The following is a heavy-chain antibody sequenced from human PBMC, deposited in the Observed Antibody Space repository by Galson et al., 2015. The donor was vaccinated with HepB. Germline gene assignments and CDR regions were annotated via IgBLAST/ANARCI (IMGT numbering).Heavy chain of an antibody. V-gene: IGHV1-46*01. CDR1: GYTFTSYY. Sequence: SVKVSCKASGYTFTSYYMHWVRQAPGQGLEWMGIINPSGGSTSYAQKFQGRVTMTRDTSTSTVYMELSSLRSEDTAVYYCAREGHDIVVVPAAIILGWFDPWGQGTLVTVSS. J-gene: IGHJ5*02. CDR3: AREGHDIVVVPAAIILGWFDP. D-gene: IGHD2-2*01. CDR2: INPSGGST.